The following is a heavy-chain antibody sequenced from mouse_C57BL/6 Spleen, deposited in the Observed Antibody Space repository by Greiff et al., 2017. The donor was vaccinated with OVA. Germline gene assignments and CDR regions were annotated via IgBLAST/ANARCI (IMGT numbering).Heavy chain of an antibody. CDR2: IWSGGST. CDR1: GFSLTSYG. CDR3: ARGDYYGSRNYWYFDV. J-gene: IGHJ1*03. V-gene: IGHV2-2*01. D-gene: IGHD1-1*01. Sequence: QVQLQQSGPGLVQPSQSLSITCTVSGFSLTSYGVHWVRQSPGKGLEWLGVIWSGGSTDYNAAFISRLSISKDNSKSQVFFKMNSLQAEDTAIYYCARGDYYGSRNYWYFDVWGTGTTVTVSS.